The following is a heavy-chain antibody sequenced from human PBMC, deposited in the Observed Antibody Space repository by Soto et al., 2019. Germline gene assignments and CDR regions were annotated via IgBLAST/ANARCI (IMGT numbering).Heavy chain of an antibody. D-gene: IGHD2-21*02. CDR3: AHRYLAYCGRDCSSGAFHI. V-gene: IGHV5-51*01. CDR1: GYTFATYW. Sequence: GESLKISCKGSGYTFATYWIGWVRQVPGKGLEWMGIIYPGNSDTRYNPSFQGQVTFSADKSISTAYVQWSRLRASDTAMYYCAHRYLAYCGRDCSSGAFHIWGQGTMVTVSS. J-gene: IGHJ3*02. CDR2: IYPGNSDT.